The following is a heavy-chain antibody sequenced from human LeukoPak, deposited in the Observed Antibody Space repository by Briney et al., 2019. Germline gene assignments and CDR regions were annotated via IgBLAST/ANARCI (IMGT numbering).Heavy chain of an antibody. J-gene: IGHJ6*02. V-gene: IGHV1-24*01. CDR2: FDPEDGET. CDR3: ATGDILTGYRSYYYGMDV. CDR1: GYTLTELS. Sequence: WASVTVSCKVSGYTLTELSMHWVRQAPGKGLEWMGGFDPEDGETIYAQKFQGRVTMTEDTSTDTAYMELSSLRSEDTAVYYCATGDILTGYRSYYYGMDVWGQGTTVTVSS. D-gene: IGHD3-9*01.